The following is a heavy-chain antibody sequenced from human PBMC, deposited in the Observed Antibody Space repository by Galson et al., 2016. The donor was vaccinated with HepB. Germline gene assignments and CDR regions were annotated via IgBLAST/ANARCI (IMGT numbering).Heavy chain of an antibody. J-gene: IGHJ4*02. D-gene: IGHD3-22*01. V-gene: IGHV4-30-2*01. CDR3: ARSPEVVTTPSSFDS. CDR2: IYHNGAT. CDR1: GGSISSGGYS. Sequence: TLSLTCAVSGGSISSGGYSWSWIRQPPGKGLEWIGYIYHNGATYYNPSLKSRVTISIDRSRNHSSLKLTSVTAADTAVYYCARSPEVVTTPSSFDSWGQGTLVTVSS.